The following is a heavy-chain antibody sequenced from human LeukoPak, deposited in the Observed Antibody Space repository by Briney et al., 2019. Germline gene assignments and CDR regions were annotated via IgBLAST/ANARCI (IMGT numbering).Heavy chain of an antibody. CDR1: GFTFSSYG. D-gene: IGHD3-10*01. CDR2: ISYDGSNK. V-gene: IGHV3-30*18. Sequence: PGGSLRLSCAASGFTFSSYGMHWVRQAPGKGLEWVAVISYDGSNKYYADSVKGRFTISRDNSKNTLYLQMNSLRAEDAAVYYCAKGYYGSGSWYYYYGMDVWGQGTTVTVSS. CDR3: AKGYYGSGSWYYYYGMDV. J-gene: IGHJ6*02.